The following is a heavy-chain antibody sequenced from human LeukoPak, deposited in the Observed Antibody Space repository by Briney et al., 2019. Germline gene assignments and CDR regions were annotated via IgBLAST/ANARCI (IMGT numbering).Heavy chain of an antibody. CDR2: ISWNSGSI. J-gene: IGHJ4*02. CDR3: AKLQPRTWGIAAAGHYFGY. V-gene: IGHV3-9*01. CDR1: GFTFDDYA. D-gene: IGHD6-13*01. Sequence: GRSLRLSCAASGFTFDDYAMHWVRQAPGKGLEWVSGISWNSGSIGYADSVKGRFTISRDNAKNSLYLQMNSLRAEDTALYYCAKLQPRTWGIAAAGHYFGYWGQGTLVTVSS.